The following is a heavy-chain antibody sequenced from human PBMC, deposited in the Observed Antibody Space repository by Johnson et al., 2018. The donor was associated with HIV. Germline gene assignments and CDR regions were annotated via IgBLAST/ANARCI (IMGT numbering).Heavy chain of an antibody. CDR2: ISSNGGST. CDR3: ARNSGNGLVLRGDAFDM. V-gene: IGHV3-64*01. D-gene: IGHD2-8*01. Sequence: VQLVESGGGVVQPGRSLRLSCAASGFTFSSYAMHWVRQAPGKGLQYVSAISSNGGSTYYANSVKGRFTISRDNSRNTLYLQMGRLRVEDMAVYYCARNSGNGLVLRGDAFDMWGQGTMVTVSS. CDR1: GFTFSSYA. J-gene: IGHJ3*02.